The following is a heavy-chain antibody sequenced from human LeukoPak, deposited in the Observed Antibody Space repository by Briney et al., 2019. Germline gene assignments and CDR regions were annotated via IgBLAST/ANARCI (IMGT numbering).Heavy chain of an antibody. Sequence: GGSLRLSCAAPGFTVSSNYMSWVRQAPGKGLEWVSVIYSGGSTYYADSVKGRFTISRDNSKNTLYLQMNSLRAEDTAVYYCARVYKWLVLTFYYYYMDVWGKGTTVTVSS. CDR2: IYSGGST. CDR1: GFTVSSNY. CDR3: ARVYKWLVLTFYYYYMDV. V-gene: IGHV3-53*01. D-gene: IGHD6-19*01. J-gene: IGHJ6*03.